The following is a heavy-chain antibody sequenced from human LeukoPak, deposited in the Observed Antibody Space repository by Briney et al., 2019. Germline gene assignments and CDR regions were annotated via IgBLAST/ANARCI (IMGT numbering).Heavy chain of an antibody. J-gene: IGHJ4*02. CDR2: IKSKTDGGTT. CDR1: GFTFSNAW. CDR3: TTAPLLWFGELSDY. V-gene: IGHV3-15*01. Sequence: GGSLRLSCAASGFTFSNAWMSWVRQAPGKGLEWVGRIKSKTDGGTTDYAAPVKGRFTISRDDSKNTLYLQMNSLKTEDTAVYYCTTAPLLWFGELSDYWGQGTLVTVSS. D-gene: IGHD3-10*01.